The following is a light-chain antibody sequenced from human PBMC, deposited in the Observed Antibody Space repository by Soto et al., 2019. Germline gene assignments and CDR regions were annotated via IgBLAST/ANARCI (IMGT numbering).Light chain of an antibody. CDR3: ISYTSINLYV. V-gene: IGLV2-14*01. CDR1: SSDVGGYEY. J-gene: IGLJ1*01. CDR2: DVS. Sequence: QSALTQPASLSGSPGQSISISCTGTSSDVGGYEYVSWYQQHAGKAPKLMIYDVSSRASGVSNRFSGSKSGNTASLTISGLQAEDEADYYCISYTSINLYVLGTGTKVTVL.